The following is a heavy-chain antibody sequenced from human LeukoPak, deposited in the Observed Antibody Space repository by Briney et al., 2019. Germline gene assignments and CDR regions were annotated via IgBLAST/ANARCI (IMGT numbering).Heavy chain of an antibody. J-gene: IGHJ4*02. V-gene: IGHV3-48*01. CDR1: GFTVSSNY. Sequence: QPGGSLRLSCAASGFTVSSNYMNWVRQAPGKGLEWVSYISSSSSTIYYADSVKGRFTISRDNAKNSLYLQMNSLRAEDTAVYYCARNRDGYNSGGYWGQGTLVTVSS. CDR3: ARNRDGYNSGGY. CDR2: ISSSSSTI. D-gene: IGHD5-24*01.